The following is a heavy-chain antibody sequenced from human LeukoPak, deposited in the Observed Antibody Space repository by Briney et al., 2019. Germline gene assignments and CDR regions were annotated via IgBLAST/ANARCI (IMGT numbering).Heavy chain of an antibody. J-gene: IGHJ4*02. CDR3: ARVREVSSSGWY. D-gene: IGHD6-19*01. Sequence: PSETLSLACAVSGGSVSSSNWWSWVRQPPGKGLEWIGEIYHSGSTNYNPSLKSRVTISVDKSKNQFSQKLSSVTAADTAVYYCARVREVSSSGWYWGQGTLVTVSS. V-gene: IGHV4-4*02. CDR1: GGSVSSSNW. CDR2: IYHSGST.